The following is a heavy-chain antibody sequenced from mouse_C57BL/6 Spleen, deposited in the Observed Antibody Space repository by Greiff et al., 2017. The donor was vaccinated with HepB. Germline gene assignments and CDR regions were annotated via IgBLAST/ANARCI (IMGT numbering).Heavy chain of an antibody. J-gene: IGHJ3*01. CDR1: GYSFTSYY. CDR2: IYPGSGNT. V-gene: IGHV1-66*01. CDR3: ALYGSSWGFAY. D-gene: IGHD1-1*01. Sequence: QVQLQQSGPELVKPGASVKISCKASGYSFTSYYIHWVKQRPGQGLEWIGWIYPGSGNTKYNEKFKGKATLTADTSSSTAYMQLSSLTSEDSAVYYCALYGSSWGFAYWGQGTLVTVSA.